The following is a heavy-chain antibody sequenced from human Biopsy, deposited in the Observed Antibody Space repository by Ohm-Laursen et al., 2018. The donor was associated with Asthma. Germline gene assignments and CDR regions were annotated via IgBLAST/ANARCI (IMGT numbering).Heavy chain of an antibody. Sequence: SLRLSCAASGFTFSSYGMHWVRQAPGKGLEWVAVISYDGSNKYYADSVKGRFTISRDNSKNTLYLQMNSLRAEDTAVYYCAKAERYFDWYWFDPWGQGTLVTVSP. CDR1: GFTFSSYG. CDR2: ISYDGSNK. D-gene: IGHD3-9*01. J-gene: IGHJ5*02. CDR3: AKAERYFDWYWFDP. V-gene: IGHV3-30*18.